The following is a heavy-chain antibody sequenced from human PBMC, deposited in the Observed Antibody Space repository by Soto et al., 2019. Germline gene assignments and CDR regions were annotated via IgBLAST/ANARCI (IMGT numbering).Heavy chain of an antibody. CDR1: GFTFSSYG. V-gene: IGHV3-30*18. CDR2: ISYDGSNK. CDR3: AKGFGYYDILTPIDY. D-gene: IGHD3-9*01. J-gene: IGHJ4*02. Sequence: QVQLVESGGGVVQPGRSLRLSCAASGFTFSSYGMHWVRQAPGKGLEWVAVISYDGSNKYYADSVKGRFTISRDNSKKTLYLQMNSLRAEDTAVYYCAKGFGYYDILTPIDYWGQGTLVTVSS.